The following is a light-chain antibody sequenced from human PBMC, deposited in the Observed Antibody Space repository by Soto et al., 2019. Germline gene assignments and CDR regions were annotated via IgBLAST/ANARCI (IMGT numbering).Light chain of an antibody. CDR3: QQSFRRPWT. CDR2: AAS. J-gene: IGKJ1*01. Sequence: DIQMTQSPSSLSASVGDRVTISCRASQTITTYLNWYQQRPGKAPQVLIYAASNLKSGVPSRFSASGSGTDFTLTISSLQFEDFATYSCQQSFRRPWTFGQGTKV. V-gene: IGKV1-39*01. CDR1: QTITTY.